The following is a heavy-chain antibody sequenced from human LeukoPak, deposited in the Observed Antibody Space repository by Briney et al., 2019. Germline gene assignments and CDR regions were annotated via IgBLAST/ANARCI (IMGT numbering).Heavy chain of an antibody. CDR2: ISAYNGNT. J-gene: IGHJ4*02. CDR3: ASTGAHYYDSSGYYYVEY. Sequence: VSVKVSCKASGYTFTSYGISWVRQAPGQGLEWMGWISAYNGNTNYAQKLHGRVTMTTDTSTSTAYMELRSLRSDDTAVYYCASTGAHYYDSSGYYYVEYWGQGTLVTVSS. V-gene: IGHV1-18*01. D-gene: IGHD3-22*01. CDR1: GYTFTSYG.